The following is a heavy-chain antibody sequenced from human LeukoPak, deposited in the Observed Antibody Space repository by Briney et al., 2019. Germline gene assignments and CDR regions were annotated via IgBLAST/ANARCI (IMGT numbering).Heavy chain of an antibody. CDR3: TTDIVSGGYNMWGALGY. V-gene: IGHV3-15*01. D-gene: IGHD5-24*01. CDR1: GFPFSNAW. Sequence: PGGALRLSCAASGFPFSNAWMSWVRQAPGKGLGWVVRIKSKTDGGTTDYAAPGKGRFTISRDDSKNTLYLQMNSLKTEDTAVYYCTTDIVSGGYNMWGALGYWGQGTLVTVSS. J-gene: IGHJ4*02. CDR2: IKSKTDGGTT.